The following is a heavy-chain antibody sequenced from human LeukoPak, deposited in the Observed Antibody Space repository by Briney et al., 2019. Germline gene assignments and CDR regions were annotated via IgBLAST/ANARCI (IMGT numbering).Heavy chain of an antibody. Sequence: GGSLRLSCAASGFTFSSYSMNWVRQAPGKGLEWVSSISSSSSYIYYADSVKGRFTISRDNAKNSLYLQMNSLRAEDTAVYYCARDHLGGYADAFDIWGQGTMVTVSS. CDR2: ISSSSSYI. CDR3: ARDHLGGYADAFDI. J-gene: IGHJ3*02. V-gene: IGHV3-21*01. CDR1: GFTFSSYS. D-gene: IGHD6-25*01.